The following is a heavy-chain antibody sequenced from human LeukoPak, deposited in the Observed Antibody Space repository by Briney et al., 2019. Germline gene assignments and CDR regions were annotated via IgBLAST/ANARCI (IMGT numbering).Heavy chain of an antibody. CDR3: AGIQLWFSRDAFDI. CDR2: INHSGST. CDR1: GGSFSGYY. J-gene: IGHJ3*02. D-gene: IGHD5-18*01. V-gene: IGHV4-34*01. Sequence: SETLSLTCAVYGGSFSGYYWSWIRQPPGKGLEWIGEINHSGSTNYNPSLKSRVTISVDTSRNQFSLKLSSVTAADTAVYYCAGIQLWFSRDAFDIWGQGTMVTVSS.